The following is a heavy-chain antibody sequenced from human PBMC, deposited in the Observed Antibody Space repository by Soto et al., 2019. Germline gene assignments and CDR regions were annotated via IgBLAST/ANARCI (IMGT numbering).Heavy chain of an antibody. V-gene: IGHV1-18*01. CDR2: ISAYNGNT. Sequence: QVPLVQSGAEVKKPGASVKVSCKASGYTFTSYGISWVRQAPGQGLEWMGWISAYNGNTNYAQKLQGRVTMTTDTSTSTAYMELRSLRSDDTAVYYCASTFSSSRDYYYYGMDVWGQGTTVTVSS. J-gene: IGHJ6*02. CDR1: GYTFTSYG. D-gene: IGHD6-6*01. CDR3: ASTFSSSRDYYYYGMDV.